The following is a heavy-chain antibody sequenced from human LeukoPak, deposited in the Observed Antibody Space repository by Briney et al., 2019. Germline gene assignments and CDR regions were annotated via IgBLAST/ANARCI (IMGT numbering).Heavy chain of an antibody. CDR1: GFTFSSYA. D-gene: IGHD6-19*01. CDR3: ARALAVAGTVDY. Sequence: PGRSLRLSCAASGFTFSSYAMHWVRQAPGKGLEGVAVISYDGSDKYYADSVKGRFTISRDNSKNTLYLQMNSLRAEDTAVYYCARALAVAGTVDYWGQGTLVTVSS. CDR2: ISYDGSDK. J-gene: IGHJ4*02. V-gene: IGHV3-30*04.